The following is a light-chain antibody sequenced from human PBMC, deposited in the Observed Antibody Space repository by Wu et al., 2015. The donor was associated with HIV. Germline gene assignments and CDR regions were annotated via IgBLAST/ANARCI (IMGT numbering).Light chain of an antibody. Sequence: EIVMTQSPATLSVSPGERATLSCRASQSVSSNLVWYQQRPGQAPRLLIYGASTRATGIPARFSGSGSGAEFTLTISSLQSEDFAVYYCQQRSNWPSTFGGGTKVEIK. CDR2: GAS. CDR3: QQRSNWPST. J-gene: IGKJ4*01. CDR1: QSVSSN. V-gene: IGKV3-15*01.